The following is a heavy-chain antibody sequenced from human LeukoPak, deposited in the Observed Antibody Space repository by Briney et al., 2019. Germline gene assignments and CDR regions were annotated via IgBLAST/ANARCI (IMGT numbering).Heavy chain of an antibody. CDR2: ISYDGSKI. CDR3: AKESPYTSPRNYYFDY. J-gene: IGHJ4*02. CDR1: EFTFSSYP. D-gene: IGHD1-14*01. Sequence: GGSLRLSCAASEFTFSSYPLHWVRQAPGRGLEWVTLISYDGSKIYYADSVKGRFTISRDNSKNTLSLQMNSLRAEDAAIYYCAKESPYTSPRNYYFDYWGQGTLVTVSS. V-gene: IGHV3-30-3*01.